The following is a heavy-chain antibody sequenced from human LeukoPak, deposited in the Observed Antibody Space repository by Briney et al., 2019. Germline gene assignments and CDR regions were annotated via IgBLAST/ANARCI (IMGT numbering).Heavy chain of an antibody. V-gene: IGHV1-18*01. Sequence: ASVKVSCKASGYTFTSYGISWVRQAPGQGLEWMGWISAYNGNTNYAQKLQGRVTMTTDTSTSTAYMELRSLRSDDTAVYYCARGGYSSSWYIRPPFDYWGQGTLVTVSS. D-gene: IGHD6-13*01. CDR2: ISAYNGNT. CDR3: ARGGYSSSWYIRPPFDY. CDR1: GYTFTSYG. J-gene: IGHJ4*02.